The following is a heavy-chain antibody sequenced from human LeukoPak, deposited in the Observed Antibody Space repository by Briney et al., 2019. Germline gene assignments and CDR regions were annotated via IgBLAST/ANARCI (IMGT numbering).Heavy chain of an antibody. V-gene: IGHV3-23*01. J-gene: IGHJ4*02. Sequence: GGSLRLSCAASGFTFSSYAMSWVRQAPGKGLEWVSAISGSGGSTYYADSVKGRFTISRDNSRSTLYLQMNSLRAEDTAVYYCAKDATSLSSGWYYFDYWGQGTLVTVSS. D-gene: IGHD6-19*01. CDR3: AKDATSLSSGWYYFDY. CDR1: GFTFSSYA. CDR2: ISGSGGST.